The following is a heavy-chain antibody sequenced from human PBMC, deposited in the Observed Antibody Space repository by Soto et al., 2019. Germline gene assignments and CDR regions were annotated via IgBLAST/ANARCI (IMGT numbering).Heavy chain of an antibody. J-gene: IGHJ6*03. CDR1: GFSFSDYS. CDR3: ARDGPFCSGTGCRDYYHYMDF. CDR2: ISGSTSYI. Sequence: VQLVESGGGLVKPGGSLRLSCAASGFSFSDYSMNWVRQAPGKGLEWVSSISGSTSYIYYADSLKGRFTVSRDNAEKSLYLQMNSLRAEDTAVYHCARDGPFCSGTGCRDYYHYMDFWGKGTTVIVSS. D-gene: IGHD2-2*01. V-gene: IGHV3-21*01.